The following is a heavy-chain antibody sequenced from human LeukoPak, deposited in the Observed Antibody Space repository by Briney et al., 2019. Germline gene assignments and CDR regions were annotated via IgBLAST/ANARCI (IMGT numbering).Heavy chain of an antibody. Sequence: SETVSLTCTVSGGSISSYHWSWIRQPPGKGLEWIGCLYDSGSTNYDPSVKSRVTISVDTSNNQLSLRLRSVTAADTAIYYCARGLVAVTGTWYFDLWGRGTLVTVSS. V-gene: IGHV4-59*01. CDR2: LYDSGST. CDR1: GGSISSYH. CDR3: ARGLVAVTGTWYFDL. J-gene: IGHJ2*01. D-gene: IGHD6-19*01.